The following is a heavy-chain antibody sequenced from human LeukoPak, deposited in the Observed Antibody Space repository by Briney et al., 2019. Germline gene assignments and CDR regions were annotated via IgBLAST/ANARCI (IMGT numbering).Heavy chain of an antibody. Sequence: SETLSLTCAVYGGSFSGYYWSWIRQPPGKGLEWIGEINHSGSTNYNPSLKSRVTISVDTSKNQFSLKLSSVTAADTAVYYCAGPTPLTPSDYWGQGTLVTGSS. CDR1: GGSFSGYY. CDR3: AGPTPLTPSDY. V-gene: IGHV4-34*01. J-gene: IGHJ4*02. CDR2: INHSGST. D-gene: IGHD1-14*01.